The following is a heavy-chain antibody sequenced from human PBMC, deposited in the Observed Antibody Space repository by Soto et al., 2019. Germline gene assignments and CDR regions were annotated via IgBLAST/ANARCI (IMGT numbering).Heavy chain of an antibody. D-gene: IGHD3-22*01. CDR2: ISSSSSYT. V-gene: IGHV3-21*01. Sequence: AGGSLRLSCAASGFTFSSYSMNWVRQAPGKGLEWVSSISSSSSYTYYADSVKGRFTISRDNAKNSLYLQMNSLRAEDTAVYYCARAPYYYDSRGYWAYWGQGTLVTVSS. CDR1: GFTFSSYS. CDR3: ARAPYYYDSRGYWAY. J-gene: IGHJ4*02.